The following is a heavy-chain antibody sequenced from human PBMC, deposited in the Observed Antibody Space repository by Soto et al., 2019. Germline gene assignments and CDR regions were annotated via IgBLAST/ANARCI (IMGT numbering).Heavy chain of an antibody. V-gene: IGHV4-31*03. CDR2: VYSGDIA. Sequence: QVQLQESGPGLVRPSQTLSLTCTVSGGSLNSGGYFWSWIRQVPGKGLEWIGYVYSGDIAYYNPSLPSRVTISLETSKKQFSLTLTSVTAADTAIYFCAREVMTSVTRGWFDPWGQGTLVTVSS. CDR1: GGSLNSGGYF. J-gene: IGHJ5*02. CDR3: AREVMTSVTRGWFDP. D-gene: IGHD4-17*01.